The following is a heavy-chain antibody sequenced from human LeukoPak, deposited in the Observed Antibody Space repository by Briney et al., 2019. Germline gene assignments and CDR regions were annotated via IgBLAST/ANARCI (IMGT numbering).Heavy chain of an antibody. D-gene: IGHD3-10*01. Sequence: SSGTLSLTCGVSDYSITSDNYWGSIRQPPGKGLEWIGSIYYSGSTYYNPSLKSRVTISVDTSKNHLSPKLTSVTAADTALYYCARENTSGTNWFDPWGQGTLVTVSS. J-gene: IGHJ5*02. CDR1: DYSITSDNY. CDR2: IYYSGST. CDR3: ARENTSGTNWFDP. V-gene: IGHV4-38-2*02.